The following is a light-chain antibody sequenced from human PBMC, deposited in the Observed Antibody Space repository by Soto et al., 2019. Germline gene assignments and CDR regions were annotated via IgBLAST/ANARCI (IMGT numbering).Light chain of an antibody. V-gene: IGKV3-15*01. J-gene: IGKJ2*01. CDR1: QSVSSN. CDR3: QHYNNWPFT. Sequence: EIVMTQSPATLSVSPGERATLSCRASQSVSSNLAWYQQTPGQAPTLLIYGASARATGIPARFSGSGSGTEFTLTISSLQSEAFAVYYCQHYNNWPFTFGQGTKLEIK. CDR2: GAS.